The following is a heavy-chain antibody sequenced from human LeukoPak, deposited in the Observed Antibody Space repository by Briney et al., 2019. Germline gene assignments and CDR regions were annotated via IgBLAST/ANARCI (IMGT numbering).Heavy chain of an antibody. D-gene: IGHD7-27*01. Sequence: GGSLRLSCAASGFTVSSNYMSWVRQAPGKGLEWVSVIYSGGSTYYADSVKGRFTISRDNSKNTLYLQMNSLRAEDTAVYYCARALGTYYYYMDVWGKGTTVTVSS. J-gene: IGHJ6*03. CDR2: IYSGGST. V-gene: IGHV3-53*01. CDR3: ARALGTYYYYMDV. CDR1: GFTVSSNY.